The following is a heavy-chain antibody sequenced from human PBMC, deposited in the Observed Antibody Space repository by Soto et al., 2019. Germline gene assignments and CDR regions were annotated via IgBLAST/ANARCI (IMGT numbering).Heavy chain of an antibody. D-gene: IGHD3-22*01. CDR1: GYSFTSYW. CDR3: ARLKEDSGYSLYYFDY. J-gene: IGHJ4*02. V-gene: IGHV5-10-1*01. Sequence: XESLNIFCKGSGYSFTSYWISWVRQMPGKGLEWMGRIDPSDSYTNYSPSFQGHVTISADKSISTAYLQWSSLKASDTAMYYCARLKEDSGYSLYYFDYWGQGTLVTVSS. CDR2: IDPSDSYT.